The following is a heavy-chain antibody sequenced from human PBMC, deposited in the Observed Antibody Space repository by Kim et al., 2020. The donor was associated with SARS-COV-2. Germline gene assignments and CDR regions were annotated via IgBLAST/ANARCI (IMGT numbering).Heavy chain of an antibody. D-gene: IGHD1-26*01. CDR3: AVLYYSRLHP. CDR2: IKEDGSEK. J-gene: IGHJ5*02. V-gene: IGHV3-7*01. Sequence: GGSLRLSCEASGFMFSHYWMAWVRQAPGKGLEWVADIKEDGSEKYYVDGVKDRFTISRDNGKNSVYLQMTSLRVEDTAVYYCAVLYYSRLHPCGQVSPVT. CDR1: GFMFSHYW.